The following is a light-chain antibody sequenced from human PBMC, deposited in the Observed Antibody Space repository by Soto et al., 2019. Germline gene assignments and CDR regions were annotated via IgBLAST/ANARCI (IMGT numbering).Light chain of an antibody. CDR1: QSVLYSSNNKNY. CDR2: WAS. CDR3: HQFYSVPFT. J-gene: IGKJ3*01. Sequence: DIVMTQSPNSLAVSLGERATINCKSSQSVLYSSNNKNYIAWYQQKPGQPPKLLIYWASTRESGVPDRFSGSGSGTDFTLTISSLQAEDVAVYYCHQFYSVPFTFGPGTEVDIK. V-gene: IGKV4-1*01.